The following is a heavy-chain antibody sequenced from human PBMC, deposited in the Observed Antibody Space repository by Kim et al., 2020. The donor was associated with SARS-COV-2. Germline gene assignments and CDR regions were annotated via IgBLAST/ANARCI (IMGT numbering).Heavy chain of an antibody. CDR3: ARLITTLGSNGFDP. D-gene: IGHD3-10*01. V-gene: IGHV3-74*01. Sequence: GGSLRLSCAASGFNFSIYWMVWVRQAPGKGLVWVSRISPDGRTTEYADSVKGRFSVSRDNAENTLYLQMHSLRGEDTAFYYCARLITTLGSNGFDPWGQGTLVTVSS. J-gene: IGHJ5*02. CDR2: ISPDGRTT. CDR1: GFNFSIYW.